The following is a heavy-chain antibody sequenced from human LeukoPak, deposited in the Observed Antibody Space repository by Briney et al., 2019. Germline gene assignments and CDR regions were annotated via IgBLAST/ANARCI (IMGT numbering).Heavy chain of an antibody. D-gene: IGHD1-26*01. CDR3: AAHSGSFDY. CDR1: GFTFSSYA. J-gene: IGHJ4*02. Sequence: GGSLRLSCAASGFTFSSYAMSWVRQAPGKGLEWVSASSGSGGSTYYADSVKGRFTISRDNSKNALYLQMNSLRAEDTAVYYCAAHSGSFDYWGQGTLVTVSS. V-gene: IGHV3-23*01. CDR2: SSGSGGST.